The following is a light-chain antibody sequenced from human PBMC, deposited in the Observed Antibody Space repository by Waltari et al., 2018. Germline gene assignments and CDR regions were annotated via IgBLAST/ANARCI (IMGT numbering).Light chain of an antibody. Sequence: QSALTQPASVSGSPGQSIPLPCTGTSRDVGGHPYVSWYQQHPGEAPKLILYDVSSRPSGVSPRFSASRSGNTASLTISGLRTEDEADYYCSSYSSVTNVVFGGGTKLTVL. CDR3: SSYSSVTNVV. V-gene: IGLV2-14*01. CDR2: DVS. J-gene: IGLJ2*01. CDR1: SRDVGGHPY.